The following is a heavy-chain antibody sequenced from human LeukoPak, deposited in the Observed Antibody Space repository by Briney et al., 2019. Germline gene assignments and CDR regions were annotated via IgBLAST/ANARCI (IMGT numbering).Heavy chain of an antibody. J-gene: IGHJ6*03. CDR2: IYYSGST. CDR3: ARDCYSTSSHYYYYYMDV. CDR1: GGSISSYY. D-gene: IGHD6-6*01. Sequence: SETLSLTCTVSGGSISSYYWSWIRQPPGKGLEWIGYIYYSGSTNYNPSLKSRVTISVDTSKNQFSLKLSSVTAADTAVYYCARDCYSTSSHYYYYYMDVWGKGTTVTVSS. V-gene: IGHV4-59*01.